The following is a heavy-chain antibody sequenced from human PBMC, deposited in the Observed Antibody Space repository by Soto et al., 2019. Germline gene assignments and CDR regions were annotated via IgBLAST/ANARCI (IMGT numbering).Heavy chain of an antibody. Sequence: QITLKESGPTLVKPTQTLTLTCTFSGFSVSTSGVGVAWIRQPPGKALEWLALIYWDGDERYSPFLQSRVTIXKXISKNQVVLTMTNMDPVDTATYYCAHKGGRGAAMDVWGQGTTVTVSS. D-gene: IGHD2-15*01. V-gene: IGHV2-5*02. CDR1: GFSVSTSGVG. CDR2: IYWDGDE. J-gene: IGHJ6*02. CDR3: AHKGGRGAAMDV.